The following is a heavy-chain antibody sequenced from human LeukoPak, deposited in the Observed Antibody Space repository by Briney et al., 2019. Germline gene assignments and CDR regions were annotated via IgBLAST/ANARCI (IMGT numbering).Heavy chain of an antibody. D-gene: IGHD3-10*01. V-gene: IGHV3-74*01. Sequence: NSDGISTSYADSVKGRFTISRDNAKNTLYLQMNSLRAEDTAVYYCAYYGSGSYYGGAIFDYWGQGTLVTVSS. CDR2: NSDGIST. J-gene: IGHJ4*02. CDR3: AYYGSGSYYGGAIFDY.